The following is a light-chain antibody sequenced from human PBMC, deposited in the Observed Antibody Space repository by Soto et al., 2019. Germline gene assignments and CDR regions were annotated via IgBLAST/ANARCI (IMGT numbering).Light chain of an antibody. J-gene: IGKJ1*01. CDR2: AAS. Sequence: DIQMTHSPSSLSASVEDRVIITCRASQGISNHLNWYQQKPGKAPKLLIFAASSLQSGVPSRFSGSRSGQDFTLTISSLQPEDFATYYCQQSYSSHPTFGQGIKVEIX. CDR1: QGISNH. V-gene: IGKV1-39*01. CDR3: QQSYSSHPT.